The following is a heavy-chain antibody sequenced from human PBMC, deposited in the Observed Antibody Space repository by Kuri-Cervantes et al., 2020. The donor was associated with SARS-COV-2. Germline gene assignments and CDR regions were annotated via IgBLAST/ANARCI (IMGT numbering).Heavy chain of an antibody. J-gene: IGHJ4*02. V-gene: IGHV3-23*01. CDR2: ISGSGGRT. CDR1: GFTFSSYA. Sequence: GESLKISCAASGFTFSSYAMRWVHQAPGEGLEWVSIISGSGGRTYNPDSVKGRFTISRDNSKNTLYLQMNSLRAEDTAVYYCARDGGTYYYDSSGSIDYWGQGTLVTVSS. CDR3: ARDGGTYYYDSSGSIDY. D-gene: IGHD3-22*01.